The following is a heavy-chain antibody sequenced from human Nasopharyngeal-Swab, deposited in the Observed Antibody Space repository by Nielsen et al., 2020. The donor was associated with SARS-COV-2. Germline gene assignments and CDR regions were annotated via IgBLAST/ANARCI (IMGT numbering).Heavy chain of an antibody. Sequence: ESLKISCTVSGGSISGSYWNWIRQPPGKGLEWIGYIYSSGGTNYNPSLKRRVTFSEDTSKNQLSLKLTSVTAADTAVYYCARDNCTSTTCLHYYGMDVWGQGTTVTVSS. V-gene: IGHV4-59*01. D-gene: IGHD2-2*01. J-gene: IGHJ6*02. CDR2: IYSSGGT. CDR3: ARDNCTSTTCLHYYGMDV. CDR1: GGSISGSY.